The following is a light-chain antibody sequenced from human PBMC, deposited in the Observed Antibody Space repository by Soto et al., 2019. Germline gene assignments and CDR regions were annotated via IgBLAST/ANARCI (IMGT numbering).Light chain of an antibody. Sequence: EIVLTQSPGTLSLSPGERATLSCRASQSITTHSLAWYQQKPGQAPRLLIYGAISRASGIPDRFSASASGTDFTLTISRLEPEDFAVYYCQHYGGSFTFGPGTRVDI. CDR1: QSITTHS. V-gene: IGKV3-20*01. CDR2: GAI. CDR3: QHYGGSFT. J-gene: IGKJ3*01.